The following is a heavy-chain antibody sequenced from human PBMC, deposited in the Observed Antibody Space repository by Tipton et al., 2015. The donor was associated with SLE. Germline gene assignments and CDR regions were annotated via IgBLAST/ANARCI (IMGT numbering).Heavy chain of an antibody. CDR2: IYTSGST. D-gene: IGHD4-11*01. J-gene: IGHJ4*02. CDR1: GGSISSGGYY. CDR3: ARLGGYSTYFDY. Sequence: TLSLTCTVSGGSISSGGYYWSWIRQHPGQGLEWIGYIYTSGSTNYNPSLQSRVTMSVDTSKNQFSLTLSSVTAADTAVYYCARLGGYSTYFDYWGQGTLVTVSS. V-gene: IGHV4-61*08.